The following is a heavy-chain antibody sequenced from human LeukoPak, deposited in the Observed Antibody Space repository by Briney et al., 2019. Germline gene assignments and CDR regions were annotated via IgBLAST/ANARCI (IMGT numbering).Heavy chain of an antibody. J-gene: IGHJ4*02. CDR1: GFTFSSYW. Sequence: SGGSLRLSCAASGFTFSSYWMSWVRQAPGKGLEWAANIKQDGSEKYYVDSVKGRFTISRDNAKNSLYLQMNSLRAEDTAVYYCARDRHYDILTGYYLNSGFDYWGQGTLVTVSS. V-gene: IGHV3-7*01. CDR3: ARDRHYDILTGYYLNSGFDY. CDR2: IKQDGSEK. D-gene: IGHD3-9*01.